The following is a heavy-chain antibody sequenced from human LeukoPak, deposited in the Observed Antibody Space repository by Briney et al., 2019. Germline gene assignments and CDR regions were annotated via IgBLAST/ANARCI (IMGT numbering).Heavy chain of an antibody. Sequence: GGSLRLSCAVSGFTFSSYAMSWVRQAPGKGLEWVSTISYTGENTYYADSVKGQFTISRDSSKNTLYLQINSLRAEDTALYYCAKSGCSSTTCSFDYWGQGTLVTVSS. CDR2: ISYTGENT. CDR1: GFTFSSYA. V-gene: IGHV3-23*01. J-gene: IGHJ4*02. CDR3: AKSGCSSTTCSFDY. D-gene: IGHD2-2*01.